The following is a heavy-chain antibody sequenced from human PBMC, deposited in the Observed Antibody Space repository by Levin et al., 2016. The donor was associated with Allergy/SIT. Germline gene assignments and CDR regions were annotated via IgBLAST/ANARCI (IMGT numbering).Heavy chain of an antibody. CDR1: GGSVSSGSYY. CDR2: MYYSGST. V-gene: IGHV4-61*01. Sequence: SETLSLTCTVSGGSVSSGSYYWSWIRQPPGKGLEWIGSMYYSGSTEYNPSLKSRVTISVDTSKNQFSLTLSSVTSADTAVYYCARSDKYCGGDCPWAFDIWGQGTMVTVSS. D-gene: IGHD2-21*02. J-gene: IGHJ3*02. CDR3: ARSDKYCGGDCPWAFDI.